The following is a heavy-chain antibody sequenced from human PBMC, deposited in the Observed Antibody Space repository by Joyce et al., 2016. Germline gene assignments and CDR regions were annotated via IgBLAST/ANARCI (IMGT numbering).Heavy chain of an antibody. Sequence: QLQLQESGPGLVKPSETLSLTCTVSGDSISTSSYYWGWIRQPPVKGLEWIGSVSYNGTTYYNPSLKRRNTTSVHTSKNQFSQRLNSVTDADTAMYYCAGTAICGVASHPCYFDDWGQGTLVPVSS. CDR3: AGTAICGVASHPCYFDD. CDR2: VSYNGTT. J-gene: IGHJ4*02. V-gene: IGHV4-39*07. CDR1: GDSISTSSYY. D-gene: IGHD3-3*01.